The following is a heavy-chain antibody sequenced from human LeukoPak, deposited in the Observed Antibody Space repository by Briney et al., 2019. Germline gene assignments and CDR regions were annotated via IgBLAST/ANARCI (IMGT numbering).Heavy chain of an antibody. CDR1: GFTFSSYG. V-gene: IGHV3-30*02. CDR3: AKEPRQWELRSQSDY. J-gene: IGHJ4*02. D-gene: IGHD1-26*01. Sequence: PGGSLRLSCAASGFTFSSYGMHWVRQAPGKGLEWVAFIRYDGSNKYYADSVKGRFTISRDNSKNTLYLQMNSLRAEDTAVYYCAKEPRQWELRSQSDYWGQGTLVTVSS. CDR2: IRYDGSNK.